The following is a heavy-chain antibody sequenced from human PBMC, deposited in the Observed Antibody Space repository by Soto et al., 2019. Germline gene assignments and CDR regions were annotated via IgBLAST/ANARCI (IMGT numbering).Heavy chain of an antibody. D-gene: IGHD1-26*01. Sequence: SLRLSCAASGFTFSSYGMHWVRQAPGKGLEWVAVISYDGSNKYYADSVKGRFTISRDNSKNTLYLQMNSLRAEDTAVYYCGCRELEDYYGMDVWGQGTTVTVSS. CDR1: GFTFSSYG. V-gene: IGHV3-30*03. CDR2: ISYDGSNK. J-gene: IGHJ6*02. CDR3: GCRELEDYYGMDV.